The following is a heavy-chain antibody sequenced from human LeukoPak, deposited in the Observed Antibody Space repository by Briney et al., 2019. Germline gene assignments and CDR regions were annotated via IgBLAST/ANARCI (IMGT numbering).Heavy chain of an antibody. Sequence: SETLSLTYTVSGGSISSGDYYWSWIRQPPGKGLEWIGYIYYSGSTNYNPSLKSRVTISVDASKNQFSLKLSSVTAADTAVYYCARHDYGDWFDPWGQGTLVTVSS. J-gene: IGHJ5*02. CDR3: ARHDYGDWFDP. CDR1: GGSISSGDYY. CDR2: IYYSGST. D-gene: IGHD4-17*01. V-gene: IGHV4-30-4*02.